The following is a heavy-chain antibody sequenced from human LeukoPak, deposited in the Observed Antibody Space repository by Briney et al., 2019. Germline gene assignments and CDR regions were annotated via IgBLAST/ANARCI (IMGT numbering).Heavy chain of an antibody. CDR2: ISYDGSNK. CDR3: ARRTAAAYYFDY. D-gene: IGHD6-25*01. J-gene: IGHJ4*02. V-gene: IGHV3-30*03. Sequence: PGRSLRLSCAASGFTFSSYGMHWVRQAPSNGLEWVAVISYDGSNKYYADSVKGRFTISRDNSKNTLYLQMNSLRAEDTAVYYCARRTAAAYYFDYWGQGTLVTVSS. CDR1: GFTFSSYG.